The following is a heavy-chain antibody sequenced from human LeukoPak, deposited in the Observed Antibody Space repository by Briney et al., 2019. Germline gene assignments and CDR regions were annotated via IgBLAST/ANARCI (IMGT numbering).Heavy chain of an antibody. J-gene: IGHJ4*02. CDR3: ARATPGIAAAGKGGNFDY. D-gene: IGHD6-13*01. Sequence: ASVKVSCKASGYTFTSYGISWVRQAPGQGLEWMGWISAYNGNTNYAQKLQGRVTMTTDTSTSTAYMELRSLRSDDTAVYYCARATPGIAAAGKGGNFDYWGQGTLVTVSS. CDR1: GYTFTSYG. V-gene: IGHV1-18*01. CDR2: ISAYNGNT.